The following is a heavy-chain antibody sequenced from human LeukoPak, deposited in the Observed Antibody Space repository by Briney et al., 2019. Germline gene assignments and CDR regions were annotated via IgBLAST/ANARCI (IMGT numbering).Heavy chain of an antibody. CDR3: AKDSSGWPYGPDY. CDR2: IRGSGGST. J-gene: IGHJ4*02. V-gene: IGHV3-23*01. CDR1: GFTFSSYA. Sequence: GGSLRLSCAASGFTFSSYAMSWVRQAPGKGLEWVSAIRGSGGSTYYADSVKGRFTISRDNSKNTLYLQMNSLRAEDTAVYYCAKDSSGWPYGPDYWGQGTLVTVSS. D-gene: IGHD6-19*01.